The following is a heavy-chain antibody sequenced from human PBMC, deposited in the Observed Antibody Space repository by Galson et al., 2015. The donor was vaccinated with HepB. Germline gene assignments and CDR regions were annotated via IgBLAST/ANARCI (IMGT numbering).Heavy chain of an antibody. CDR2: FDPEDGET. D-gene: IGHD6-19*01. V-gene: IGHV1-24*01. J-gene: IGHJ4*02. CDR1: GYTLTELS. Sequence: SVKVSCKVSGYTLTELSMHWVRQAPGKGLEWMGGFDPEDGETIYAQKFQGRVTMTEDTSTDTAYMELSSLRSEDTAVYYCATGIAVAGGFDYWGQGTLVTVSS. CDR3: ATGIAVAGGFDY.